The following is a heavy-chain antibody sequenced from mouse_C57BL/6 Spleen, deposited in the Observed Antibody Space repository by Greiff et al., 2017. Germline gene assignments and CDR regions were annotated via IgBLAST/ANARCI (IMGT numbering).Heavy chain of an antibody. CDR2: ISSGSSTI. CDR3: ASITSFAY. Sequence: EVKLMESGGGLVKPGGSLTLSCAASGFTFSDYGMHWVRQAPEKGLEWVAYISSGSSTIYYADTVKGRFTISRDNTKNTLFLQMTSLRSEDTAMYYCASITSFAYWGQGTLVTVSA. J-gene: IGHJ3*01. CDR1: GFTFSDYG. V-gene: IGHV5-17*01. D-gene: IGHD1-1*01.